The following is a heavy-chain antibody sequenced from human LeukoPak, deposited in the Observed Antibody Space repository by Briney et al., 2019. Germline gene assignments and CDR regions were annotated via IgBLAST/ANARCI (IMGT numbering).Heavy chain of an antibody. CDR1: GGSISSSIYY. D-gene: IGHD3-10*01. CDR3: ASLYGSGSYYPSDY. Sequence: PSETLSLTCTVSGGSISSSIYYWGWLRQPPGKGLEWIGTIYYSGSTYYTPSLKSRVTISVDTSKNQFSLKLSSVTAADTAVYYCASLYGSGSYYPSDYWGQGTLVTVSS. J-gene: IGHJ4*02. V-gene: IGHV4-39*07. CDR2: IYYSGST.